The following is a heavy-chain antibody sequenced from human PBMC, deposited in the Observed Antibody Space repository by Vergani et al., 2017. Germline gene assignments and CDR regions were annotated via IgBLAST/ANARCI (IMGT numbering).Heavy chain of an antibody. CDR3: ARYGGSGNYYHLFDS. V-gene: IGHV4-38-2*02. D-gene: IGHD3-3*01. CDR1: NYSIGRDYF. Sequence: QVHLQESGPGLVKPSETLSLTCSVSNYSIGRDYFWGWIRRSPGKGLDYIASIYHGGMTYYNPSLKSRATISIETPENVISLRLTSVTAADTARYHCARYGGSGNYYHLFDSWVQGTLVIVSS. CDR2: IYHGGMT. J-gene: IGHJ4*02.